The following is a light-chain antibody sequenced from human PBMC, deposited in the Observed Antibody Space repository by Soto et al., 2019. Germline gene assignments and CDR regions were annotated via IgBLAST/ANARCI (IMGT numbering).Light chain of an antibody. CDR2: GAS. CDR3: QQSYTTSIT. Sequence: DIQMTQSPSTLSGSVGDRVTITCRASQTISSWLAWYQQKPGKAPKLLIYGASTLQGGVPSRFSGSGAGTDFTLTISSLQPEDFATYYCQQSYTTSITFGLGTRLEIK. J-gene: IGKJ5*01. CDR1: QTISSW. V-gene: IGKV1-39*01.